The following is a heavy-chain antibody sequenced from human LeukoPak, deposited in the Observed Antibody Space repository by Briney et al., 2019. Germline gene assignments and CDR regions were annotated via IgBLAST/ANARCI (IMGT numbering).Heavy chain of an antibody. CDR1: GFTFDDYA. Sequence: GGSLRLSCAASGFTFDDYAMHWVRQAPGKGLEWVSGISWNSGSIGYADSVKGRFTISRDNARNSLYLQMNSLRAEDTAVYYCARDLNWETYWGQGTLVSVSS. CDR2: ISWNSGSI. CDR3: ARDLNWETY. J-gene: IGHJ4*02. V-gene: IGHV3-9*01. D-gene: IGHD7-27*01.